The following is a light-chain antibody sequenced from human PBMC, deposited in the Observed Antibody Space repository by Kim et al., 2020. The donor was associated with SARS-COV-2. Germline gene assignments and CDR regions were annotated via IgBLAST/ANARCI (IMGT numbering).Light chain of an antibody. CDR3: SSYIRGSTNYV. V-gene: IGLV2-14*01. CDR1: SSDVGGYKY. J-gene: IGLJ1*01. CDR2: EVS. Sequence: HSTPITCTGTSSDVGGYKYVSWYQQHPGKAPKLVIYEVSNRPSGVSNRFSGSKSGNTASLTISGLQAEDEADYYCSSYIRGSTNYVFGTGTKVTVL.